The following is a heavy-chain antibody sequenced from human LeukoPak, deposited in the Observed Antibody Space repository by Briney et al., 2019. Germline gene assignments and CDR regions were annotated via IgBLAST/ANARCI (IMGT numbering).Heavy chain of an antibody. CDR1: GYSISSGYY. CDR3: ARAYSSSWYWNWFDP. V-gene: IGHV4-38-2*02. Sequence: SETLSLTCTVSGYSISSGYYWGWIRQPPGKGLEWIGNIYPTGSTYYNPSLKSRVAISVDTSKNQFSLEVSSVNAADTAVYYCARAYSSSWYWNWFDPWGQGTLVTVSS. CDR2: IYPTGST. D-gene: IGHD6-13*01. J-gene: IGHJ5*02.